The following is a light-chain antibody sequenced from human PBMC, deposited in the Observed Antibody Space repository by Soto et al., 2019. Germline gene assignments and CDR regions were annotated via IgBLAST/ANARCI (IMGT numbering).Light chain of an antibody. CDR3: KAYDRSLSGVV. Sequence: QSVLTQPPSVSGAPGQRVTISCTGSSSNIGAGYNVHWYQQLPGTAPKLLIYGNSNRPSGVPDRFSGSKSGTSASLAITGLQAEDEADYYCKAYDRSLSGVVFGGGTKGTVL. CDR1: SSNIGAGYN. V-gene: IGLV1-40*01. J-gene: IGLJ2*01. CDR2: GNS.